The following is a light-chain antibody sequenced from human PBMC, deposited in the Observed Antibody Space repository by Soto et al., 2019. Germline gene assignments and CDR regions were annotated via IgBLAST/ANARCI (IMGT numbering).Light chain of an antibody. CDR3: SSYTSSSTPYV. CDR1: SSDVGGYNY. J-gene: IGLJ1*01. CDR2: DVT. V-gene: IGLV2-14*01. Sequence: HSVLTQAASLSGSPGQSITISCTGTSSDVGGYNYVSWYQQHPVKAPKLMIYDVTNRPSGVSDRFSGSKSGNTASLTISGLQAEDEADYYCSSYTSSSTPYVFGTGTKVTVL.